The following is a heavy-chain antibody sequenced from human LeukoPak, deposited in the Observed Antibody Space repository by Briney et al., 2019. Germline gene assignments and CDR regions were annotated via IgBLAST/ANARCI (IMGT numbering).Heavy chain of an antibody. J-gene: IGHJ3*02. D-gene: IGHD4-17*01. Sequence: SETLSLTCTVSGGSISSSSDYWGWIRQPPGKGLEWIGSIYYSGSTYYNPSLKSRVTISVDTSKNQFSLKLSSVTAADTAVYYCARTPFNYYGDYLTNAFDIWGQGTMVTVSS. CDR3: ARTPFNYYGDYLTNAFDI. CDR2: IYYSGST. V-gene: IGHV4-39*01. CDR1: GGSISSSSDY.